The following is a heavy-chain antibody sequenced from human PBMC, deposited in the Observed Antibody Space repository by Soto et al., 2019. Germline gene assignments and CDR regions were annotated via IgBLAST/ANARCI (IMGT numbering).Heavy chain of an antibody. CDR2: IIPIFGTA. V-gene: IGHV1-69*13. Sequence: ASVKVSCKASGGTFSSYAISWVRQAPGQGLEWMGGIIPIFGTANYAQKFQGRVTITADESTSTAYMELSSLRSEDTAVYYCARGTTVTTWNYYYYGMDVWGQGTTVTVSS. CDR1: GGTFSSYA. D-gene: IGHD4-17*01. J-gene: IGHJ6*02. CDR3: ARGTTVTTWNYYYYGMDV.